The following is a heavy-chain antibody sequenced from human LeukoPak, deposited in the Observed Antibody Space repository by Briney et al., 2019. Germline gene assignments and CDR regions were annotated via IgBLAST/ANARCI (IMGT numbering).Heavy chain of an antibody. CDR3: ALLAGASDFDY. CDR2: IASSGTTR. Sequence: PGGSPRLSRGVFGHPFSIYETNWARQAPGKGLEWVSNIASSGTTRYYADSVKGRFSISRDNDKGSLYLQMNRLRVEDTAVYYCALLAGASDFDYRGQGALVTVSS. D-gene: IGHD6-25*01. J-gene: IGHJ4*02. CDR1: GHPFSIYE. V-gene: IGHV3-48*03.